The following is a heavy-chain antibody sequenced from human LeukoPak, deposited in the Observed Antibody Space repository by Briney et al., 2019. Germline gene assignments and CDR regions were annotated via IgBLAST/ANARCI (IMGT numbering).Heavy chain of an antibody. CDR2: IMPLFGTA. Sequence: SVKVSCKTSGGTFNNSAISWVRQAPGRGLEWLGGIMPLFGTAGYAQKFQGRVTITKDESTRTVYLELTSLTSDDTAVYYCARDVHGDYGSGWFDPWGQGALVSVSS. V-gene: IGHV1-69*05. CDR3: ARDVHGDYGSGWFDP. D-gene: IGHD4-17*01. CDR1: GGTFNNSA. J-gene: IGHJ5*02.